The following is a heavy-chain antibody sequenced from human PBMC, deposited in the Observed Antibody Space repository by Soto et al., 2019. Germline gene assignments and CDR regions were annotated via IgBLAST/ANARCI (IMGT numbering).Heavy chain of an antibody. J-gene: IGHJ4*02. D-gene: IGHD6-13*01. V-gene: IGHV3-21*01. CDR2: ISSSSSYI. CDR3: ARALLPYSSSWYIY. CDR1: GFTFSSYS. Sequence: GGSLRLSCAASGFTFSSYSMNRVRQAPGKGLEWVSSISSSSSYIYYADSVKGRFTISRDNAKNSLYLQMNSLRAEDTAVYYCARALLPYSSSWYIYWGQGTLVTVSS.